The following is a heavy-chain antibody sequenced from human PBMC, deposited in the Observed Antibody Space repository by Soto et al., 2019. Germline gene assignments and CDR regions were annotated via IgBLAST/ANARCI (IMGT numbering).Heavy chain of an antibody. CDR2: INPSGGST. V-gene: IGHV1-46*01. CDR1: GYTFTSYY. CDR3: ARRENGYYYDSSGSDAFDI. D-gene: IGHD3-22*01. J-gene: IGHJ3*02. Sequence: ASVKVSCKASGYTFTSYYMHWVRQAPGQGLEWMGIINPSGGSTSYAQKFQGRVTMTRDTSTSTVYMELSSLRSEDTAVYYCARRENGYYYDSSGSDAFDIWRQGTMVTV.